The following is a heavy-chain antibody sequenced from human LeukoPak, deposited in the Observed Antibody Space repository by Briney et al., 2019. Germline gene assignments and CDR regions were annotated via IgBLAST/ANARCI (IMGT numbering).Heavy chain of an antibody. CDR2: ISSSSSYI. CDR3: AKSGSSEYFQH. Sequence: PGGSLRLSCAASGFTFSSYSMNWVRQAPGKGLEWVSSISSSSSYIYYADSVKGRFTISRDNSKNTLYLQMNSLRAEDTAVYYCAKSGSSEYFQHWGQGTLVTVSS. V-gene: IGHV3-21*04. J-gene: IGHJ1*01. CDR1: GFTFSSYS. D-gene: IGHD1-26*01.